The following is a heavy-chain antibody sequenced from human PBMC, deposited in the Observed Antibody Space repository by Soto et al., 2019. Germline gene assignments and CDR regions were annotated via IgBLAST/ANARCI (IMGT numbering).Heavy chain of an antibody. CDR3: ARGGRESYHHYYMDV. D-gene: IGHD1-26*01. Sequence: QLQLPGSGPGLVKPSESLPLTRPVSRGSISSRSYYWGWIGQPPGTGREWIGSIYYSGRTYYNPSLESRVTATGDTSKNQGPLKVSAVTGADTGMYYCARGGRESYHHYYMDVWGNGTTVTVSS. J-gene: IGHJ6*03. CDR2: IYYSGRT. V-gene: IGHV4-39*01. CDR1: RGSISSRSYY.